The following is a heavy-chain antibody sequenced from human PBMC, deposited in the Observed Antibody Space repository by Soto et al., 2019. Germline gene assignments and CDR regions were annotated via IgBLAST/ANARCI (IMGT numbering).Heavy chain of an antibody. CDR2: IYYSGST. CDR3: ARDREFATVTTHYYYMDV. CDR1: GGSLSSGGFY. J-gene: IGHJ6*03. V-gene: IGHV4-31*03. Sequence: PSETLSLTCTVSGGSLSSGGFYWSWIRQHPGKGLEWIGYIYYSGSTYYNPSLKSRVTISVDTSKNQFSLKLSSVTAADTAVYYCARDREFATVTTHYYYMDVWGKGTTVTVSS. D-gene: IGHD4-17*01.